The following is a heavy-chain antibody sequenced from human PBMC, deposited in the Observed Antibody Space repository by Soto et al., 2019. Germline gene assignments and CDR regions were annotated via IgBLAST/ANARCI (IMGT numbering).Heavy chain of an antibody. Sequence: QVQLVQSGAEVKKPGASVKVSCKASGYTFTSYDINWVRQATGQGLEWMGWMNPNSGNTGYAQKFQGRVTMTTNTSISTAYMELSSLRSEDTAVYYCARASVLRFLEWPHYYYGMDVWGQGTTVTVSS. CDR3: ARASVLRFLEWPHYYYGMDV. D-gene: IGHD3-3*01. CDR2: MNPNSGNT. V-gene: IGHV1-8*01. CDR1: GYTFTSYD. J-gene: IGHJ6*02.